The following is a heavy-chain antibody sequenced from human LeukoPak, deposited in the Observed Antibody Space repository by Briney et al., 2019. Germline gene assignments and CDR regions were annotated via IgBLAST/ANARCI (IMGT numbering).Heavy chain of an antibody. CDR2: INHSGST. J-gene: IGHJ4*02. V-gene: IGHV4-34*01. D-gene: IGHD2-15*01. Sequence: SETLSLTCAVYGGSFSGYYWSWIRQPPGKGLEWIGEINHSGSTNYNPSLKSRVTISVDTSKNQFPLKLSSVTAADTAVYYCARLAGTDYWGQGTLVTVSS. CDR3: ARLAGTDY. CDR1: GGSFSGYY.